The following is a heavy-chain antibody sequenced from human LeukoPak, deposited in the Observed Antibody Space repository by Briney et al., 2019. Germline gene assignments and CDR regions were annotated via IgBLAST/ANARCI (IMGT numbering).Heavy chain of an antibody. CDR2: IYYSGNT. V-gene: IGHV4-59*01. J-gene: IGHJ4*02. Sequence: SETLSLTCTVSGDSISSYYWSWIRQPPGKGLEWIGYIYYSGNTNYNPSLKSRVTISVDTSKNQFSLKLSSVTAADAAVYYCARIKAGLEIDYWGQGTLVTVSS. CDR1: GDSISSYY. D-gene: IGHD3/OR15-3a*01. CDR3: ARIKAGLEIDY.